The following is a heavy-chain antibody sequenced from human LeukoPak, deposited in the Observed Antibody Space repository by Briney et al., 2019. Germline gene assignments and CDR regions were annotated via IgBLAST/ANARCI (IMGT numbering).Heavy chain of an antibody. Sequence: GGSLRLSCVASGFAVDTNYMTWVRQAPGKGLEWVASINQDENHRHYVPSARGRFTISRDNAKNSLLLQMNSLTAEDTAIYYCARSGPQAPDCYHYWGQGTQVTVSS. CDR3: ARSGPQAPDCYHY. CDR1: GFAVDTNY. V-gene: IGHV3-7*03. CDR2: INQDENHR. J-gene: IGHJ4*02. D-gene: IGHD2-21*02.